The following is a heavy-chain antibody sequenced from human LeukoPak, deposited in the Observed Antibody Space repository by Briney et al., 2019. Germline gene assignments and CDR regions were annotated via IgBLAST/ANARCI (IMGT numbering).Heavy chain of an antibody. V-gene: IGHV3-23*01. D-gene: IGHD1-26*01. Sequence: GGSLRLSCAASGFTFSSYAMSWVRQAPGKGLEWVSAISGSGSSTYYADSVKGRFTISRDNSKNTLYLQMNSLRAEDTAVYYCAKDKGWGYSAYDCYGMDVWGQGTTVTVSS. J-gene: IGHJ6*02. CDR3: AKDKGWGYSAYDCYGMDV. CDR1: GFTFSSYA. CDR2: ISGSGSST.